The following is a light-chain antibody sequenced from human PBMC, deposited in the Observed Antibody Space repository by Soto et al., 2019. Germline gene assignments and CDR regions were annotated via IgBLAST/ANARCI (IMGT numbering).Light chain of an antibody. Sequence: AIRMTQSPSSLSASTGDRVTITCRASQGISSYLAWYQQKPVKATKLLIYAASTLHSGVPSRFSGSGCGTDFTLTISCLESEDFATYYCQQYYSYPLTFGGGTKVDIK. CDR1: QGISSY. CDR2: AAS. J-gene: IGKJ4*01. CDR3: QQYYSYPLT. V-gene: IGKV1-8*01.